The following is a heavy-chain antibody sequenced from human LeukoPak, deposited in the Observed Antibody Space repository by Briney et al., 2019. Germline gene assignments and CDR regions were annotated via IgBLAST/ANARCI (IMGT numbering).Heavy chain of an antibody. CDR3: ARDFDYYGMDV. CDR1: VGSINSSSYY. CDR2: SYYSGST. D-gene: IGHD3-3*01. Sequence: SETLSLTCTVSVGSINSSSYYWDWIRQPPGKGLEWIGNSYYSGSTYYNPSLKSRVTISVDTSKNQFSLNLSSVTAADTALYDYARDFDYYGMDVWGQGTTVTVSS. J-gene: IGHJ6*02. V-gene: IGHV4-39*02.